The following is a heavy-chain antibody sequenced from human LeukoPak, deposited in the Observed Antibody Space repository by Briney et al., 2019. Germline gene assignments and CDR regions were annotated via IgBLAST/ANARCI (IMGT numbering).Heavy chain of an antibody. CDR1: GFTFSSYG. V-gene: IGHV3-30*02. CDR3: AKKYGSGSAYYFDY. J-gene: IGHJ4*02. D-gene: IGHD3-10*01. CDR2: IRYDGSNK. Sequence: PGGSLRLSCAASGFTFSSYGMHWVRQAPGKGLEWVAFIRYDGSNKYYADSVKGRFTISRDNSKNTLYLQMNSLRAEDTAVYYCAKKYGSGSAYYFDYWGQGTLVTVSS.